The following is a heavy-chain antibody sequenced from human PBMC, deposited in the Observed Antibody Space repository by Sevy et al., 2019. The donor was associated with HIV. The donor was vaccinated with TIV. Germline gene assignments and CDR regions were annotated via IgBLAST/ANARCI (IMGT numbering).Heavy chain of an antibody. CDR2: INSDGSST. J-gene: IGHJ5*02. V-gene: IGHV3-74*01. CDR3: ARGTCSSTSCYGDNWFDP. Sequence: GGSLRLSCAASGFTFSSYWMHWVRQAPGKGLVWVSRINSDGSSTSYADPVKGRFTISRDNAKNTLYLQMNSLRAEDTAVYYCARGTCSSTSCYGDNWFDPWGQGTLVTVSS. CDR1: GFTFSSYW. D-gene: IGHD2-2*01.